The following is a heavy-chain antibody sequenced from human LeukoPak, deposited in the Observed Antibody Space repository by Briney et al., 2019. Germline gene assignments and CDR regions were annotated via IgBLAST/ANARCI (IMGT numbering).Heavy chain of an antibody. CDR2: IIPIFGIA. V-gene: IGHV1-69*04. CDR3: PKAGYDILTGYPYFDY. D-gene: IGHD3-9*01. CDR1: GGTLSSYA. Sequence: ASVKVSCKASGGTLSSYAISWVPQAPGQGREWMGRIIPIFGIANYAQKFQGRVTITADKSTSTAYMELSSLRSEDTAVYYWPKAGYDILTGYPYFDYWGQGTLVTVSS. J-gene: IGHJ4*02.